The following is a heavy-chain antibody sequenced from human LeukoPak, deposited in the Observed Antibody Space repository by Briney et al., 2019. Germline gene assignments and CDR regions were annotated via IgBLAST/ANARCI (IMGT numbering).Heavy chain of an antibody. CDR1: GFTYSNYW. CDR3: ARGHTAVTRHFDF. D-gene: IGHD4-17*01. CDR2: IKPDGHEK. V-gene: IGHV3-7*01. Sequence: PGGSLRLSCATSGFTYSNYWMTWVRQAPGKGLEWVANIKPDGHEKYYVDSVKGRFTMSRDNSKNLLYLDMNSLRAEDTAVYYCARGHTAVTRHFDFWGQGTLVTVSS. J-gene: IGHJ4*02.